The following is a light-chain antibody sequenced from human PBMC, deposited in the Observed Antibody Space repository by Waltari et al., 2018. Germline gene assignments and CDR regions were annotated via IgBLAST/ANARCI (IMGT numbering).Light chain of an antibody. CDR2: EGS. CDR3: CSYAGSSTYV. CDR1: SSDVGSYNL. J-gene: IGLJ1*01. V-gene: IGLV2-23*01. Sequence: QSALTQPASVSGSPGQSITISCTGTSSDVGSYNLVSWYQQHPGKAPQLMIYEGSKRPSGVSNRFSGSKSGNTASLTLSGLQAEDEADYYCCSYAGSSTYVFGTGTKVTVL.